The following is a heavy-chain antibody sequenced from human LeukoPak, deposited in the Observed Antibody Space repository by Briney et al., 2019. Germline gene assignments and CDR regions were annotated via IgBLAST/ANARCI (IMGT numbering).Heavy chain of an antibody. D-gene: IGHD2-2*02. CDR1: GGSVTTYY. Sequence: SETLSLTCTVSGGSVTTYYWSWIRQPPGKGLEWIGYIYDSGSTNYNPSLKSRVTISEDTSKRQFSLRLRSVTAADTAVYYCARVVGRYCSSTSCYIDYWGQGTLVTVSS. CDR2: IYDSGST. J-gene: IGHJ4*02. CDR3: ARVVGRYCSSTSCYIDY. V-gene: IGHV4-59*02.